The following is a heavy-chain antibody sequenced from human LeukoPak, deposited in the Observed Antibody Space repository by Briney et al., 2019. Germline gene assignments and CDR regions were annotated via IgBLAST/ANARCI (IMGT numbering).Heavy chain of an antibody. Sequence: SQTLSLTCAVSGGSISSGGYSWSWIRQPPGKVLEWIGYIYHSGSTYYNPSLKSRVTISVDRSKNQCSLKLSSVTAADTAVYYCARGSMVRGIVRWFDPWGQGNLVTVSS. J-gene: IGHJ5*02. CDR1: GGSISSGGYS. CDR2: IYHSGST. V-gene: IGHV4-30-2*01. D-gene: IGHD3-10*01. CDR3: ARGSMVRGIVRWFDP.